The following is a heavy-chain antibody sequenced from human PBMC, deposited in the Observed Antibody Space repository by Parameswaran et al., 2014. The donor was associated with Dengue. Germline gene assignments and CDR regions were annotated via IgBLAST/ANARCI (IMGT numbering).Heavy chain of an antibody. D-gene: IGHD3-9*01. Sequence: SWVRQAPGQGLEWMGGIIPIFGTANYAQKFQGRVTITADESTSTAYMELNNLRPDDTAVYYCATSPGPRAPPTGSYTDYWGQGTLVTVSS. J-gene: IGHJ4*02. CDR3: ATSPGPRAPPTGSYTDY. CDR2: IIPIFGTA. V-gene: IGHV1-69*01.